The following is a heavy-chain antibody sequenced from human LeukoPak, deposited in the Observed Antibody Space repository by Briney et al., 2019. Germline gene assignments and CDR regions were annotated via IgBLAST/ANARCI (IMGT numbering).Heavy chain of an antibody. CDR1: GGSISSFY. CDR3: ARAGEDYYDSSGPKPFDY. Sequence: PSETLSLTCTVSGGSISSFYWSWIRQPPGKELEWIGYIYYSGSTNYNPSLKSRVTISVDTSKNQSSLKLSSVTAADTAVYYCARAGEDYYDSSGPKPFDYWGQGTLVTVSS. V-gene: IGHV4-59*01. D-gene: IGHD3-22*01. J-gene: IGHJ4*02. CDR2: IYYSGST.